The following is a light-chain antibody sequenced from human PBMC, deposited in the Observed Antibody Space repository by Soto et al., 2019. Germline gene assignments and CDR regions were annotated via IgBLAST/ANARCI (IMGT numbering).Light chain of an antibody. J-gene: IGKJ5*01. CDR2: AAS. V-gene: IGKV1-39*01. CDR3: QQSYSTLSIT. Sequence: QSPSSLSASVGDRVTITCRASESINRHLNWYQQKPGKAPKLLIYAASSLQNGVPSRFSGSGSGTDFTLTISNLQPEDFATYYCQQSYSTLSITFGQGTRLEIK. CDR1: ESINRH.